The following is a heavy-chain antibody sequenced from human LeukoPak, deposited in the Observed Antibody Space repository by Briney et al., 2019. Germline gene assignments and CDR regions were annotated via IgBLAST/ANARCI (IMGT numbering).Heavy chain of an antibody. CDR1: GVNFSNYA. V-gene: IGHV3-23*01. D-gene: IGHD2-2*01. Sequence: PGGSLRLSCGASGVNFSNYAMNWVRQSPGKGLEWVSAISGRGDSTYYADSVKGRFTISRDNSKNTLYLQMNSLRAEDTAVYYCAKVQDIVVVPAALDYWGQGTLVTVSS. CDR3: AKVQDIVVVPAALDY. J-gene: IGHJ4*02. CDR2: ISGRGDST.